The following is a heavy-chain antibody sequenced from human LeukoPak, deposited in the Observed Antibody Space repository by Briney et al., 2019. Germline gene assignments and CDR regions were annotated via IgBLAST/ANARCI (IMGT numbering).Heavy chain of an antibody. V-gene: IGHV1-18*01. CDR3: ARVHSGVISVVLRDDDAFDM. J-gene: IGHJ3*02. CDR1: GYTFTNYG. Sequence: ASVKVSCKASGYTFTNYGISWVRQAPGQGLEWMGWISAYNGKTNYARKLQGRVTMTTDTSTSTAYMELRSLRSDDTAVYYCARVHSGVISVVLRDDDAFDMWGQGTMVTVSS. CDR2: ISAYNGKT. D-gene: IGHD3-10*01.